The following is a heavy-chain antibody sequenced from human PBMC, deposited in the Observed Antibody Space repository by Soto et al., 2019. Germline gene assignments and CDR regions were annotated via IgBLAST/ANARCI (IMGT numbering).Heavy chain of an antibody. CDR2: ISWNSGSI. V-gene: IGHV3-9*01. CDR1: GFTFDDYA. J-gene: IGHJ4*02. Sequence: EVQLVESGGGLVQPGRSLRLSCAASGFTFDDYAMHWVRQAPGKGLEWVSGISWNSGSIGYADSVKGRFTISRDNAKNYLYLQMNSLRAEDTALYYCAKAPCTNGVCYHTNFDYWGQGTLVTVSS. D-gene: IGHD2-8*01. CDR3: AKAPCTNGVCYHTNFDY.